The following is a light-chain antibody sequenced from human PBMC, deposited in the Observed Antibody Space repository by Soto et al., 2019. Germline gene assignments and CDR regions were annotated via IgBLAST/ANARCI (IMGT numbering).Light chain of an antibody. CDR1: PSNIGAEVD. CDR2: HNS. CDR3: QSRASRLSSSWM. V-gene: IGLV1-40*01. J-gene: IGLJ3*02. Sequence: HSALTQPHSVSWAHMQRVTISPTGRPSNIGAEVDVNWHPHLPGTDPKLLISHNSTRPSGVPARCSGAKSVTTPSLAITGLQADDEAVYYCQSRASRLSSSWMFSRGTQLTVL.